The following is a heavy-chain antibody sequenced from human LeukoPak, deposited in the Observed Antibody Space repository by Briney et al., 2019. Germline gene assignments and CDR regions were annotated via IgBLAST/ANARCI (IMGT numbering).Heavy chain of an antibody. J-gene: IGHJ4*02. CDR2: IKQDGSEK. CDR1: GFTFSNYW. D-gene: IGHD3-10*01. Sequence: WGSLRLSCAASGFTFSNYWMTWVRQAPGKGPEWVANIKQDGSEKYYLDSVKGRFTISRDNAKNSLYLEMNSLRAEDTAVYYCTRSPDGVDYWGQGTLVTVSS. CDR3: TRSPDGVDY. V-gene: IGHV3-7*01.